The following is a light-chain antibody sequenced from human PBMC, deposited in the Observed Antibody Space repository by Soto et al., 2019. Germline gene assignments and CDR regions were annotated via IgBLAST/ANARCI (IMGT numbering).Light chain of an antibody. CDR2: DAS. CDR1: QNINSN. CDR3: QQSYSPAYT. Sequence: DIQMTQSPSSLSASVGDRVTITCRASQNINSNKNWYQHKPRKAPKILIYDASSLQSGVPPRFSGSGSGRDFTLTITSLQPDDVAAYYCQQSYSPAYTFGQGTKLEIK. V-gene: IGKV1-39*01. J-gene: IGKJ2*01.